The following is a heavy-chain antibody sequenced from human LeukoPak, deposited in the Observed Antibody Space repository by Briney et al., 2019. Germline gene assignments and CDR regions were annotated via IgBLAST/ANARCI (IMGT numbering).Heavy chain of an antibody. Sequence: GGSLRLSCAASGFPFSSHGMSWVRQAPGKGLEWVSGIIGGAGSTYYADSVKGRFTISGDNSRNTLFLQMNSLRAEDTAVYYCAHGAMYQLDYWGQGTLVIVSS. D-gene: IGHD2-2*01. J-gene: IGHJ4*02. CDR1: GFPFSSHG. V-gene: IGHV3-23*01. CDR2: IIGGAGST. CDR3: AHGAMYQLDY.